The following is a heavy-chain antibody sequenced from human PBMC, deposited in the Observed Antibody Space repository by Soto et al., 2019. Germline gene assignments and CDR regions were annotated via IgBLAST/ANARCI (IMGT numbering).Heavy chain of an antibody. D-gene: IGHD2-21*01. J-gene: IGHJ6*02. CDR1: GFTFSGSA. Sequence: EVQLVESGGGLVQPGGSLKLSCAASGFTFSGSAMHWVRQASGKGLEWVGRIRSKANSYATAYAASVKGRFTISRDDSKNTAYLQMNSLKTEDTAVYYCTSLWGTPLYYYYGMDVWGQGTTVTVSS. V-gene: IGHV3-73*02. CDR3: TSLWGTPLYYYYGMDV. CDR2: IRSKANSYAT.